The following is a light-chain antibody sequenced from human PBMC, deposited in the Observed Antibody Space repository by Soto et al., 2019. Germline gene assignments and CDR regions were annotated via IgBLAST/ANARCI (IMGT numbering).Light chain of an antibody. V-gene: IGKV1-8*01. J-gene: IGKJ1*01. CDR2: AAS. Sequence: AIRMTQSPSSFSASTGDRVTINCRASQGISSYLAWYQQKPGKAPKLLIYAASTLQSGVPSRFSGSGSGTDFTLTISSLQPEDVATYYCQKYNSAPWTFGQGTKVDIK. CDR3: QKYNSAPWT. CDR1: QGISSY.